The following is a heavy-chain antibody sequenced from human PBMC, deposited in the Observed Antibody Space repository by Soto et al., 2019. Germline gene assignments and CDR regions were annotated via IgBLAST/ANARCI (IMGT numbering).Heavy chain of an antibody. Sequence: SETLSLTXAVSGYSLISSNWWGWIRQPPGKGLEWIGDIYHSGSSSYNPSLKSRVTISVDTSNNQFSLKLTSVTAADTAVYYCARVSNVDTAMAPYYYYGMDVWGQGTTVTVSS. CDR3: ARVSNVDTAMAPYYYYGMDV. CDR1: GYSLISSNW. J-gene: IGHJ6*02. CDR2: IYHSGSS. D-gene: IGHD5-18*01. V-gene: IGHV4-28*03.